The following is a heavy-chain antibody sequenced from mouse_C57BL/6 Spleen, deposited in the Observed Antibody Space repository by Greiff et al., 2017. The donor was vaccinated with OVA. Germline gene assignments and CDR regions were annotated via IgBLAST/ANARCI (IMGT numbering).Heavy chain of an antibody. CDR3: ARSGNYWYFDV. Sequence: EVQLVESGGGLVQPGGSLSLSCAASGFTFTDYYMSWVRQPPGKALEWLGFIRNKANGYSTESSASVKGRFTISRDNSQSILYLQMNALRAEDSATYYCARSGNYWYFDVWGTGTTVTVSS. V-gene: IGHV7-3*01. CDR2: IRNKANGYST. CDR1: GFTFTDYY. D-gene: IGHD2-1*01. J-gene: IGHJ1*03.